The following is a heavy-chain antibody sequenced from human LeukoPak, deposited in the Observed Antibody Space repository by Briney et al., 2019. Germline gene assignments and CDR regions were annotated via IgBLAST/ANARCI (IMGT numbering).Heavy chain of an antibody. CDR1: GGTFNNYP. CDR2: ISAYNGNT. Sequence: ASVKVSCKASGGTFNNYPISWVRQAPGQGLEWMGWISAYNGNTNYAQKLQGRVTMTTDTSTSTAYMELRSLRSDDTAVYYCARAQVGDYGMDVWGQGTTVTVSS. CDR3: ARAQVGDYGMDV. V-gene: IGHV1-18*01. J-gene: IGHJ6*02. D-gene: IGHD1-26*01.